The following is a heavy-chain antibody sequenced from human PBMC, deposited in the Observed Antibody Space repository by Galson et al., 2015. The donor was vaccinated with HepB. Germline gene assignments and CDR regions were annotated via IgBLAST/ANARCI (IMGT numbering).Heavy chain of an antibody. V-gene: IGHV7-4-1*02. CDR1: GYTFTSYA. J-gene: IGHJ5*02. D-gene: IGHD3-10*01. CDR2: INTNTGNP. CDR3: ARDLISGSGWGEGDWFDP. Sequence: SVKVSCKASGYTFTSYAMNWVRQAPGQGLEWMGWINTNTGNPTYAQGFTGRFVFSLDTSVSTAYLQISSLKAEDTAVYYCARDLISGSGWGEGDWFDPWGQGTLVTVSS.